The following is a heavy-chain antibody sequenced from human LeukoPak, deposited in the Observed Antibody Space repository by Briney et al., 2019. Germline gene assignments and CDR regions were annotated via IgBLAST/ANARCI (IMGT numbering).Heavy chain of an antibody. D-gene: IGHD3-16*02. Sequence: PGGSLRLSCAASGFTFSSYAMSWVRQAPGKGLEWVSAISGSGGSTYYADSVEGRFTISRDNSKNTLYLQMNSLRAEGTAVYYCAKDEAYYDYVWGSYRYTFDYWGQGTLVTVSS. CDR3: AKDEAYYDYVWGSYRYTFDY. CDR2: ISGSGGST. J-gene: IGHJ4*02. CDR1: GFTFSSYA. V-gene: IGHV3-23*01.